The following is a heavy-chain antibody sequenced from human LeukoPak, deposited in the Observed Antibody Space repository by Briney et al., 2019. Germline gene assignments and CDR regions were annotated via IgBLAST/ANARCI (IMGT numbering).Heavy chain of an antibody. V-gene: IGHV4-38-2*02. CDR1: DYSISSGYY. Sequence: PSETLSLTCSVSDYSISSGYYWGWIRQPPGKGLEWIGTIYYSGSTYYNPSLKSRVTISVDTSKNQFSLKLSSVTAADTALYYCARDLAGHFGGFYFDSWGQGTLVTVSS. J-gene: IGHJ4*02. D-gene: IGHD2-21*01. CDR3: ARDLAGHFGGFYFDS. CDR2: IYYSGST.